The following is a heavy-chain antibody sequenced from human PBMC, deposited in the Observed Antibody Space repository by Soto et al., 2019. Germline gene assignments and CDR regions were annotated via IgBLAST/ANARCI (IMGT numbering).Heavy chain of an antibody. Sequence: QVQLQESGPGLVKPSQTLSLTCTVSGGSISSGGYYWSWIRQHPGKGLEWIGYIYYSGSTYYNPSLKSRVTISVDTSKNQFSLKLSSVTAADTAVYYCASDNLAYCGGDCYSRAFDIWGQGTMVTVSS. V-gene: IGHV4-31*03. CDR1: GGSISSGGYY. CDR2: IYYSGST. J-gene: IGHJ3*02. D-gene: IGHD2-21*02. CDR3: ASDNLAYCGGDCYSRAFDI.